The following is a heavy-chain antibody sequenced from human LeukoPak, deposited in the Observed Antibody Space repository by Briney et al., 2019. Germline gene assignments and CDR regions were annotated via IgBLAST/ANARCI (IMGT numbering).Heavy chain of an antibody. D-gene: IGHD3-22*01. CDR3: ARDFYDSSGYYYVPDY. V-gene: IGHV1-69*05. CDR2: IIPIFGTA. CDR1: GGTFSSYA. Sequence: ASVKVSCKASGGTFSSYAISWVRQAPGQGLEWMGRIIPIFGTANYAQKFQGRVTITTDGSTSTAYMELSSLRSEDTAVYYCARDFYDSSGYYYVPDYWGQGTLVTVSS. J-gene: IGHJ4*02.